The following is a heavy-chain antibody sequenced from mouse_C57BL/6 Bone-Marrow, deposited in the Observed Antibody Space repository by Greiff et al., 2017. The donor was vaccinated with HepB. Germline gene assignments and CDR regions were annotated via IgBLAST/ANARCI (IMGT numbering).Heavy chain of an antibody. V-gene: IGHV5-16*01. Sequence: EVKLVESEGGLVQPGSSMKLSCTASGFTFSDYYMAWVRQVPEKGLEWVANINYDGSSTYYLDSLMSRFIISRDNAKNILYLQMSSLKSEDTATYYCARVGDGGAMDYWGQGTSVTVSS. D-gene: IGHD2-3*01. CDR2: INYDGSST. CDR3: ARVGDGGAMDY. CDR1: GFTFSDYY. J-gene: IGHJ4*01.